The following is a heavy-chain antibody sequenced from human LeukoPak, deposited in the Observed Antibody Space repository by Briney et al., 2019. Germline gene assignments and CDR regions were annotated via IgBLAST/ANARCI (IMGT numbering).Heavy chain of an antibody. D-gene: IGHD4-23*01. CDR3: ARRPDYGGTPTFDY. CDR2: LYSGGST. J-gene: IGHJ4*02. CDR1: GLTVSSHY. Sequence: GGSLRLSCAASGLTVSSHYMSWVRQAPGKGLEWVSVLYSGGSTYYADSVKGRFTISRDNSKNTLYLQMNSLRVEDTAVYYCARRPDYGGTPTFDYWGQGTLVTVSS. V-gene: IGHV3-66*01.